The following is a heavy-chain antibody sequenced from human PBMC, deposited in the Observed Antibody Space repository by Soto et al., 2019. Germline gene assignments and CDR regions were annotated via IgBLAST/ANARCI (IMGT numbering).Heavy chain of an antibody. CDR2: INQDGSEK. Sequence: GGSLRLSCTASGITFSNYWMTWVHQAPGKGPEWVANINQDGSEKYYVDSVRGRFTVSRDNAKNSLFLQMNSLRAEDTAVYYCARSLSTSPDYWGQGTLVTVS. CDR1: GITFSNYW. CDR3: ARSLSTSPDY. V-gene: IGHV3-7*03. J-gene: IGHJ4*02. D-gene: IGHD2-2*01.